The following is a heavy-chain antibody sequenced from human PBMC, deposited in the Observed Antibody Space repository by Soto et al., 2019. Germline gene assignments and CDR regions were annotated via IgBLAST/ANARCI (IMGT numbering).Heavy chain of an antibody. V-gene: IGHV3-30*18. CDR2: TSYDGSNK. D-gene: IGHD3-3*01. J-gene: IGHJ6*02. CDR1: GFSFGSYE. Sequence: QEQLVESGGGVVQPGRSLTLSCAGSGFSFGSYEMHWVRQAPGKGLEWVTFTSYDGSNKYYADSVKGRFTISRDNSKNTLYLQMNSLRAEDTAVYYCAKDGHYYDFWSGYYEFGMDVWGQGTTVTVSS. CDR3: AKDGHYYDFWSGYYEFGMDV.